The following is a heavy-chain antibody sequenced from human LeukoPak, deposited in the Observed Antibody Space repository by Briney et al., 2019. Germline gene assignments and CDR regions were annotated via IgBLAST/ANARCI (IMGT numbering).Heavy chain of an antibody. V-gene: IGHV4-59*01. J-gene: IGHJ4*02. D-gene: IGHD3-22*01. CDR1: GGSIGTYY. Sequence: SETLSLTCTVSGGSIGTYYWSWIRQPPGKGLEWIGYTSYSGSTNYNPSLKSRVIISVDTSRNQFSLKLYSVTAADTAVYYCARGDYSSGYYYYFDSWGQGTLVTVSS. CDR2: TSYSGST. CDR3: ARGDYSSGYYYYFDS.